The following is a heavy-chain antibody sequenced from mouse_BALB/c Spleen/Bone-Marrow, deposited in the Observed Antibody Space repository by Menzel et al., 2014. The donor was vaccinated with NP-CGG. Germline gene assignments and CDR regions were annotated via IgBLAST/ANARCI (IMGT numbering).Heavy chain of an antibody. J-gene: IGHJ2*01. CDR2: ISNGGGST. CDR3: ARQIYFPYFDY. CDR1: GFTFSSYT. D-gene: IGHD2-1*01. Sequence: EVQLQESGGGLVQPGGSLKLSCAASGFTFSSYTMSWVRQTPEKRLEWVAYISNGGGSTYYPDTVKGRFTISRDNAKNTLYLQMSSLKSEDTAMYYCARQIYFPYFDYWGQGTPLTVSS. V-gene: IGHV5-12-2*01.